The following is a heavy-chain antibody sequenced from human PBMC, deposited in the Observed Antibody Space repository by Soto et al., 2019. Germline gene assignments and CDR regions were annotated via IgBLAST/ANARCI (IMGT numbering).Heavy chain of an antibody. CDR3: AKDQRAIAAGGDNWFDP. J-gene: IGHJ5*02. CDR1: GFTFSSYA. V-gene: IGHV3-23*01. Sequence: GGSLRLSCAASGFTFSSYAMSWVRQAAGKGLGWVSAISGSGGSTYYADSVKGRFTISRDNSKNTLYLQMNSLRAEDTAVYYCAKDQRAIAAGGDNWFDPWGQGTLVTVSS. D-gene: IGHD6-13*01. CDR2: ISGSGGST.